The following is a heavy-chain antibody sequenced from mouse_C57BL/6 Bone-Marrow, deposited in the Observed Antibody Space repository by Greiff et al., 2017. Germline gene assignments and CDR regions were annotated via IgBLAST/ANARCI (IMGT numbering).Heavy chain of an antibody. CDR2: ISGGGGNT. CDR1: GFTFSSYT. D-gene: IGHD1-1*02. J-gene: IGHJ3*01. V-gene: IGHV5-9*01. Sequence: EVHLVESGGGLVKPGGSLKLSYAASGFTFSSYTMSWVRQTPEKRLEWVATISGGGGNTYYPDSVKGRFTISRDNAKNTLYLQMSSLRSEDTALYYCARLGGKAYWGQGTLVTVSA. CDR3: ARLGGKAY.